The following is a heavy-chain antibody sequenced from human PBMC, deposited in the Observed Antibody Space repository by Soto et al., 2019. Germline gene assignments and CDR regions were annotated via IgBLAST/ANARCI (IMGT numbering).Heavy chain of an antibody. V-gene: IGHV4-30-2*01. J-gene: IGHJ6*02. Sequence: PSETLSLTCAVSGGSISSGGYSWSWIRQPPGKGLEWIGYIYHSGSTYYNPSLKSRVTISVDRSKNQFSLKLSSVTAADTAVYYCARVDIREEYSYGGNGMDVWGQGTTVTVSS. CDR2: IYHSGST. CDR3: ARVDIREEYSYGGNGMDV. CDR1: GGSISSGGYS. D-gene: IGHD5-18*01.